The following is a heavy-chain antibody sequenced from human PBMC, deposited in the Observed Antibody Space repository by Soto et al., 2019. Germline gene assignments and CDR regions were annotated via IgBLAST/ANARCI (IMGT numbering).Heavy chain of an antibody. CDR1: GGSISSGGYY. D-gene: IGHD4-17*01. J-gene: IGHJ4*02. CDR3: ARGATVVTPV. V-gene: IGHV4-31*03. CDR2: IYYSGST. Sequence: QVQLRESGPGLVKPSQTLSLTCTVSGGSISSGGYYWSWIRQHPGKGLEWIGYIYYSGSTYYNPSLKSRVTIPVDTSKTQSSLKLSSVTAADTAVYYCARGATVVTPVWGQGTLVTVSS.